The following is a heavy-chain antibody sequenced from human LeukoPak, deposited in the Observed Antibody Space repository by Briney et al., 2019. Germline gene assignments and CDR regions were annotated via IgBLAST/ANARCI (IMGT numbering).Heavy chain of an antibody. CDR1: GFTVSSNY. J-gene: IGHJ4*02. Sequence: GGSLRLSCAASGFTVSSNYMSWVRKAPGQGLEWVSVIYSGGATYYADSVKGRFTISRDNYKNTLYLQMNRLRAEDTAVYYCARERGGYYEKNGYSDYWGQGTLVTVSS. CDR2: IYSGGAT. V-gene: IGHV3-66*01. CDR3: ARERGGYYEKNGYSDY. D-gene: IGHD3-16*01.